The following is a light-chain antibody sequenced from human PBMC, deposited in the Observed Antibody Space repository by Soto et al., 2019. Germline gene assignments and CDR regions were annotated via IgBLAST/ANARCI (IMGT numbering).Light chain of an antibody. V-gene: IGKV3-15*01. CDR2: GAS. Sequence: EIVMTQSPATLSVSPGERATLSCRASQRVSSNLVWYQQKPGQAPRLLIYGASTRATGIPARFSGSGSGTEFTLTISSLQSEDFAVYYCQQYNNWPETFGQGTKLEIK. J-gene: IGKJ2*01. CDR3: QQYNNWPET. CDR1: QRVSSN.